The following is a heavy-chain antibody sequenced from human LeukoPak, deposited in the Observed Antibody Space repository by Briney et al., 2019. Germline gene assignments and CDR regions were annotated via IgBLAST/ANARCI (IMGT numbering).Heavy chain of an antibody. CDR3: ASGFGIFDY. CDR2: IKQDTIEK. V-gene: IGHV3-7*01. J-gene: IGHJ4*02. CDR1: GFSFRDFW. D-gene: IGHD3-10*01. Sequence: GGSLRLSCEASGFSFRDFWMTWIRQAPGKGLEWVANIKQDTIEKNYLDSVRGRFTISRDNAKNSLYLQMNSLRAEDTAVYYCASGFGIFDYWGQGALVTVSS.